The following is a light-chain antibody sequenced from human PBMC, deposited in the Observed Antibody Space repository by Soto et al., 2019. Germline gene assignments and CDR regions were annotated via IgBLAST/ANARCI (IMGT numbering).Light chain of an antibody. V-gene: IGLV2-14*01. J-gene: IGLJ1*01. Sequence: QSALTQPASVSGSPGQSITISCTGTSSDVGGYNYVSWYQQHPGKAPKLIIYDVSNRPSGVSNRFSGSKSGNTASLTISGLQAEDEADYYCCSYTSISTPAYVFGTVTKVTVL. CDR2: DVS. CDR1: SSDVGGYNY. CDR3: CSYTSISTPAYV.